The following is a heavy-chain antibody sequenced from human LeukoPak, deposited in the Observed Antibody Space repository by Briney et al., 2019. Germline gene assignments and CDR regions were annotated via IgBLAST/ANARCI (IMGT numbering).Heavy chain of an antibody. J-gene: IGHJ4*02. Sequence: SGGSLRLSCEASGFTFSGYWMNWVRQAPGKGLEWVANINQDGTKRNYLDSVRGRFTISRDNAENSVYLQMNRLRAEDTAVYYCARDGDYDYIWGSYRFEDWGQGILVTVSS. D-gene: IGHD3-16*02. V-gene: IGHV3-7*03. CDR2: INQDGTKR. CDR3: ARDGDYDYIWGSYRFED. CDR1: GFTFSGYW.